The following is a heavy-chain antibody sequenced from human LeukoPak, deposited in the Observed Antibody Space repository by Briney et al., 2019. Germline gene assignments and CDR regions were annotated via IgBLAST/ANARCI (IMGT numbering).Heavy chain of an antibody. CDR3: AREGQAVAGDGFDY. CDR1: GFTFSSYS. Sequence: PGGSLRLSCVASGFTFSSYSMNWVRQAPGKGLEWVSYISSSSSPIYYADSVKGRFTISRDNAKNSLYLQMNSLRAEDTAVYYCAREGQAVAGDGFDYWGQGTLVTVSS. J-gene: IGHJ4*02. CDR2: ISSSSSPI. V-gene: IGHV3-48*04. D-gene: IGHD6-19*01.